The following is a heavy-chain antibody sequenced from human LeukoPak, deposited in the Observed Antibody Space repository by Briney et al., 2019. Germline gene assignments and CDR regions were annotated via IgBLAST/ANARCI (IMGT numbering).Heavy chain of an antibody. Sequence: SQTLSLTCTVSGGSIRSYYWSWIRQPPGKGLEWIGYMHHSGSTKHNPYLKSRVTISVDTSKSQFSLKLSSVTAADTAVYYCARHATVEGSSGWSPLWWFDPWGQGTLVTVSS. V-gene: IGHV4-59*08. D-gene: IGHD6-19*01. CDR2: MHHSGST. J-gene: IGHJ5*02. CDR1: GGSIRSYY. CDR3: ARHATVEGSSGWSPLWWFDP.